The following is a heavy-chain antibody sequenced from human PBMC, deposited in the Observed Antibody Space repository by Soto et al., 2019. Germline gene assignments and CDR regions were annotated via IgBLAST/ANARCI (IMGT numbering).Heavy chain of an antibody. V-gene: IGHV4-39*01. CDR1: GVSITDTTYH. J-gene: IGHJ4*02. D-gene: IGHD2-8*01. CDR2: IHYTGKT. Sequence: SETLSLTCIVSGVSITDTTYHWGWTRQPPGKGLEWVASIHYTGKTYYNPSLKSRLTISMDTSKNQVFLTLKSVTAADTAMYYCSRLSNGRPGDFWGQGTLVTVYS. CDR3: SRLSNGRPGDF.